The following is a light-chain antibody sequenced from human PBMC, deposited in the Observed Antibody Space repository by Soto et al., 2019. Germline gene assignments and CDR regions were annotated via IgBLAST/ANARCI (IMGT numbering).Light chain of an antibody. V-gene: IGKV1-16*01. CDR1: QDIRNY. Sequence: DIQMTQSPSSLSASVGDRVTITCRASQDIRNYLAWFQQKPGKAPKSLIFAASNLQSGVPSRFSGSGSGTDFTLTISSLQPEDFATYYCQQYNSYPLTFGPGTKVEIK. CDR3: QQYNSYPLT. J-gene: IGKJ3*01. CDR2: AAS.